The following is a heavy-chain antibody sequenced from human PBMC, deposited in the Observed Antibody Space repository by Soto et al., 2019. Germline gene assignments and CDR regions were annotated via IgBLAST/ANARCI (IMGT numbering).Heavy chain of an antibody. CDR1: GGSVSSGSYY. CDR2: IYYSGST. V-gene: IGHV4-31*03. CDR3: AADRGYSYGYFDY. J-gene: IGHJ4*02. D-gene: IGHD5-18*01. Sequence: SETLSLTCTVSGGSVSSGSYYWSWIRQPPGKGLEWIGYIYYSGSTYYNPSLKSRVTISVDTSKNQFSLKLSSVTAADTAIYYCAADRGYSYGYFDYWGQGTLVTVSS.